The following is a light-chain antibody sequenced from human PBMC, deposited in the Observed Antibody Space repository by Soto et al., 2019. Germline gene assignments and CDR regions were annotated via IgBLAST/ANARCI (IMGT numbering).Light chain of an antibody. CDR3: QQSYSLAG. V-gene: IGKV1-39*01. CDR1: QSISSY. Sequence: DIQMTQSPSSLSASVGDRVTITCRASQSISSYLNWYQQKPGKAPKPLIYAASSLQSGVPSRFSGSGSGTDFTLTISSLQPEDFATYYCQQSYSLAGFGQGTKVDIK. J-gene: IGKJ1*01. CDR2: AAS.